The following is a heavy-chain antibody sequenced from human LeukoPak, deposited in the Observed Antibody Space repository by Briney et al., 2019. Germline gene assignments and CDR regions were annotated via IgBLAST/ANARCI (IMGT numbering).Heavy chain of an antibody. V-gene: IGHV3-23*01. Sequence: GGSLRLSCAASGFTFSSYAMHWVRQAPGKGLEWVSGISGGGGSTDYADSVKGRFTISRDNSKNTLYLQMNSLRAEDTAVFYCAKAGSRVSLVREGFDFWGQGTLATVSS. CDR3: AKAGSRVSLVREGFDF. D-gene: IGHD3-10*01. CDR1: GFTFSSYA. CDR2: ISGGGGST. J-gene: IGHJ4*02.